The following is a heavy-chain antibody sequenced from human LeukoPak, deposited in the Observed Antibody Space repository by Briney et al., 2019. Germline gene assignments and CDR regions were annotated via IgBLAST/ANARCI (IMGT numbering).Heavy chain of an antibody. CDR3: ARNLPQYPNYYDSSGYFDY. Sequence: SETPSLTCTVSGGSISSHYWSWIRQPPGKGLEWIGYIYYSGSTNYNPSLKSRVTISVDTSKNQFSLKLSSVTAADTAVYYCARNLPQYPNYYDSSGYFDYWGQGTLVTVSS. CDR2: IYYSGST. V-gene: IGHV4-59*11. CDR1: GGSISSHY. D-gene: IGHD3-22*01. J-gene: IGHJ4*02.